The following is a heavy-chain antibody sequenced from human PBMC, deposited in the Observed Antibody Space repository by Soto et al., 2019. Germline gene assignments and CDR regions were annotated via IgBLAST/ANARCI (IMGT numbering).Heavy chain of an antibody. V-gene: IGHV1-18*01. CDR3: ARDLAAAGPFDY. D-gene: IGHD6-13*01. CDR1: GYNFTSYA. Sequence: QVQLVQSGAEVKKPGASVKVSCKTSGYNFTSYASSWVRQAPGQGLEWMGWISAYNGNTHHAQKLQGRVTMTTDTSTSTAYMELRSQRSADTDVYDCARDLAAAGPFDYWGQGTLVTVSS. J-gene: IGHJ4*02. CDR2: ISAYNGNT.